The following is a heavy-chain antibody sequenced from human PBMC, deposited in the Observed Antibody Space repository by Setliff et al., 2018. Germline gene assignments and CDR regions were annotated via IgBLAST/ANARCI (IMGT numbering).Heavy chain of an antibody. D-gene: IGHD6-13*01. V-gene: IGHV4-39*07. J-gene: IGHJ1*01. CDR2: IHYSGST. CDR1: GGSISSNSHY. CDR3: ALSSSWFKDFQH. Sequence: SETLSLTCTVSGGSISSNSHYWGWIRQPPGKGLEWIGSIHYSGSTYYNPSLESRVTISVDTSKNQFSLKMSSVTAADTAIYYCALSSSWFKDFQHWGQGTLVTAPQ.